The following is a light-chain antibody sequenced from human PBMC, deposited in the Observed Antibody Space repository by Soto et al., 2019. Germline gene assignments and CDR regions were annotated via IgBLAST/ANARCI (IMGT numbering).Light chain of an antibody. CDR2: EVN. CDR1: SSNVGSYKF. J-gene: IGLJ1*01. CDR3: CSSGGSPAYV. Sequence: SGMTQPACVSRTPGQSITRSGTGTSSNVGSYKFVCWYQQHPGKAPKLMIFEVNKRPSGVSNRFSGSKSGNTASLTISGLKVEDEADYYCCSSGGSPAYVFGTGTKATVL. V-gene: IGLV2-23*02.